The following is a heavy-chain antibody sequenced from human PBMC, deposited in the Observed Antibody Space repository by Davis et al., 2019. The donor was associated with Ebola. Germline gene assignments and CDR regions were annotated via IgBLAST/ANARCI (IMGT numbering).Heavy chain of an antibody. Sequence: SVKVSCKASGYTFTSYGISWVRQAPGQGLEWMGGIIPLFGTTNYAQKFRGRVMITADKSTRIAYMELNSLHQGPIGLPPGTLLQEHLWG. CDR2: IIPLFGTT. CDR1: GYTFTSYG. CDR3: TLLQEHL. J-gene: IGHJ6*01. V-gene: IGHV1-69*06.